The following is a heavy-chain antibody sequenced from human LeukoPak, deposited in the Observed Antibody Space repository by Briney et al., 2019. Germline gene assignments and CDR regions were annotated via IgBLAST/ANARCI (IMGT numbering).Heavy chain of an antibody. CDR1: GGSISSSSYY. V-gene: IGHV4-39*07. J-gene: IGHJ3*01. CDR3: SRGISPGSGWDFDL. Sequence: SETLSLTCTVSGGSISSSSYYWSWIRQPPGKGLEWIGSIYYSGSTNYNPSLKSRVAISVDKSKNQFSLKLNSVTAADTSVYYCSRGISPGSGWDFDLCGQGTLVTVSS. D-gene: IGHD6-19*01. CDR2: IYYSGST.